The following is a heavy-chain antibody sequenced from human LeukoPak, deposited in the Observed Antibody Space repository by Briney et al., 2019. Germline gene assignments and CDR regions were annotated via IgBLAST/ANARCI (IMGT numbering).Heavy chain of an antibody. V-gene: IGHV5-10-1*01. D-gene: IGHD3-10*01. CDR3: VRHWTYYGSGIYYTSPRFDY. Sequence: HGESLKISCKGSGYSFTSYWIGWVRQMPGKGLEWMGRVDPSDSYTSYSPSFQGHVTISADKSTSIAYLQWSSLKASDTSMYYCVRHWTYYGSGIYYTSPRFDYWGQGTLVTVSS. J-gene: IGHJ4*01. CDR2: VDPSDSYT. CDR1: GYSFTSYW.